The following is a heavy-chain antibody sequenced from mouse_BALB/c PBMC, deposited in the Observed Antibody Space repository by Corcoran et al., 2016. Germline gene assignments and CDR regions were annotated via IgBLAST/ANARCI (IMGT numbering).Heavy chain of an antibody. CDR1: GYTFTDYN. D-gene: IGHD2-1*01. Sequence: EVLLQQSGPELVKPGASVKIPCKASGYTFTDYNMDWVKQSHGKSLEWIGDINPNNGGTIYNQKFKGKATWTVDKSSSTAYMELRSLTSEDTAVYYCARKRNFGNSVGYAMDYWGQGTSVTVSS. CDR2: INPNNGGT. CDR3: ARKRNFGNSVGYAMDY. V-gene: IGHV1-18*01. J-gene: IGHJ4*01.